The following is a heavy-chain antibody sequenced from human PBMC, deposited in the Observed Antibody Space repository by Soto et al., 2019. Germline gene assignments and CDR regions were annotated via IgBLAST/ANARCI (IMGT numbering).Heavy chain of an antibody. CDR1: GGSISSSSYY. V-gene: IGHV4-39*01. J-gene: IGHJ4*02. CDR3: ARAYCSGGSCSSFDY. Sequence: SETLSLTCTVSGGSISSSSYYWVWIRQPPGKGLEWIGSIYYSGSTYYNPSLKSRVTISVDTSKNQFSLKLSSVTAADTAVYYCARAYCSGGSCSSFDYWGQGTLVTVSS. CDR2: IYYSGST. D-gene: IGHD2-15*01.